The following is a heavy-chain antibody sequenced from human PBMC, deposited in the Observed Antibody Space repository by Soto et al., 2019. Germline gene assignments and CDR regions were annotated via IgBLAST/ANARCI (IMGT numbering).Heavy chain of an antibody. CDR2: MNPNSGNT. Sequence: ASVKVSCKASGYTFTSYDINWVRQATGQGLEWMGWMNPNSGNTGYAQKFQGRVTMTRNTSISTAYMELSSLRSEDTAVYYCARRRDFDWFPTTFDPWGQRTPVTVSS. CDR3: ARRRDFDWFPTTFDP. D-gene: IGHD3-9*01. V-gene: IGHV1-8*01. CDR1: GYTFTSYD. J-gene: IGHJ5*02.